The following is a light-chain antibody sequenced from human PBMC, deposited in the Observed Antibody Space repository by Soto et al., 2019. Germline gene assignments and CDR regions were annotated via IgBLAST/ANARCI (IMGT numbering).Light chain of an antibody. Sequence: QSVLTQPASVSGSPGQSITMSCAGTSSDVGGYNYVAWYQQHPGKAPKLMIYEVSNRPSGVSNRFSGSKSGNTASLTISGLQAEDEADYDCSSYTISDTLVFGGGTKLTVL. CDR1: SSDVGGYNY. J-gene: IGLJ3*02. CDR2: EVS. CDR3: SSYTISDTLV. V-gene: IGLV2-14*01.